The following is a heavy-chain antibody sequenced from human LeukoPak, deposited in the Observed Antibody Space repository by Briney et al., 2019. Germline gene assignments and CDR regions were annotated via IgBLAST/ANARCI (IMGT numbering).Heavy chain of an antibody. CDR1: GFTFSSYW. D-gene: IGHD3-3*01. CDR2: IKQDGSEK. J-gene: IGHJ5*02. V-gene: IGHV3-7*01. CDR3: ARIRPFGVVLKGPFDP. Sequence: GGSLRLSWAASGFTFSSYWMSWVRQAPGKGLEWVANIKQDGSEKYYVDSVKGRFTISRDNAKNSLYLQMNSLRAEDTAVYYCARIRPFGVVLKGPFDPWGQGTLVTVSS.